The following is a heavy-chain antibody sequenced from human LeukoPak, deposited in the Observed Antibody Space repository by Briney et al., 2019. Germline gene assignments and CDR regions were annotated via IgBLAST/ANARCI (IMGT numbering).Heavy chain of an antibody. D-gene: IGHD2-2*01. J-gene: IGHJ3*02. CDR3: ARSRGRYCSSTSCLDNDAFDI. CDR2: IYYSGST. Sequence: SEALSLTCTVSGGSISSYYWSWIRQPPGKGLEWIGYIYYSGSTNYNPSLKSRVTISVDTSKNQFSLKLSSVTAADTAVYYCARSRGRYCSSTSCLDNDAFDIWGQGTMVTVSS. V-gene: IGHV4-59*01. CDR1: GGSISSYY.